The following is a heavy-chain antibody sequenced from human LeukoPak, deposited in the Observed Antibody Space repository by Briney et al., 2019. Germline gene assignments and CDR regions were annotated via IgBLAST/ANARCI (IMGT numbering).Heavy chain of an antibody. CDR2: IYHSGST. J-gene: IGHJ6*02. Sequence: KPSQTLSLTCAVSGGSISSSNWWSWVRQPPGKGLEWIGEIYHSGSTNYNPSLKSRVTISVDKSKNQFSLKLSSVTAADTAVYYCARVVLWWGSGGYGMDVWGQGTTVTVSS. D-gene: IGHD2-21*01. CDR3: ARVVLWWGSGGYGMDV. V-gene: IGHV4-4*02. CDR1: GGSISSSNW.